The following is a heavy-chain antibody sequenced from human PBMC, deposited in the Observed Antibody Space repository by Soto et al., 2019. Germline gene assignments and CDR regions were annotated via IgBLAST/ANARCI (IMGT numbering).Heavy chain of an antibody. CDR2: IRGDGDTT. J-gene: IGHJ4*02. Sequence: GGSLILSCAASGFTFTNYAMSWVRQAPGEGLEWVSTIRGDGDTTDYADSVRGRFTISRDNSKNTLYFQMNSLRAEDTAVYYCAKDTSSMLRGIGSLFDYWGQGTPVTVSS. V-gene: IGHV3-23*01. CDR1: GFTFTNYA. CDR3: AKDTSSMLRGIGSLFDY. D-gene: IGHD3-10*01.